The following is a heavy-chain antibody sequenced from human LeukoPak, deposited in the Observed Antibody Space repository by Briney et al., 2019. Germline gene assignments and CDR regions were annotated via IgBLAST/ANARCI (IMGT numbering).Heavy chain of an antibody. V-gene: IGHV3-20*04. CDR1: GFTFDDYG. D-gene: IGHD6-19*01. CDR3: ARSRSGSGWADAFDI. CDR2: INWNGGST. J-gene: IGHJ3*02. Sequence: GGSLRLSCAASGFTFDDYGMSWVRQAPGEGLEWVSGINWNGGSTGYADSVKGRFTISRDNAKNSLYLQMNSPRAEDTALYYCARSRSGSGWADAFDIWGQGTMVTVSS.